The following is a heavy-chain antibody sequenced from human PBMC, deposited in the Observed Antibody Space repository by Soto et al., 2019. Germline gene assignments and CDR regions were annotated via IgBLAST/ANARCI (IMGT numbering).Heavy chain of an antibody. Sequence: PGGSLRLSCAASGFTFSSYAMHWVRQAPGKGLEWVAVISYDGSNKYYADSVKGRFTISRDNSKNTLYLQMNSLRAEDTAVYYCARAWELLEDYFDYWGQGTLVTVSS. J-gene: IGHJ4*02. CDR1: GFTFSSYA. D-gene: IGHD1-26*01. CDR3: ARAWELLEDYFDY. V-gene: IGHV3-30-3*01. CDR2: ISYDGSNK.